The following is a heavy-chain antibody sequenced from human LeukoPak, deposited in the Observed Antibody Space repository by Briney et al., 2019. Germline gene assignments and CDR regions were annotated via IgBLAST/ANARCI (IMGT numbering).Heavy chain of an antibody. V-gene: IGHV3-30*02. J-gene: IGHJ4*02. CDR3: AKSGDGYRFDY. D-gene: IGHD5-24*01. Sequence: PGGSLRLSCAASGFTFSSDGMHWVRQAPGKGLEWVAFIRHDGSKNYYADSVKGRFTTSRDNSKNTLDLQMNSLRPEDTAVYYCAKSGDGYRFDYWGPGTLVTVSS. CDR1: GFTFSSDG. CDR2: IRHDGSKN.